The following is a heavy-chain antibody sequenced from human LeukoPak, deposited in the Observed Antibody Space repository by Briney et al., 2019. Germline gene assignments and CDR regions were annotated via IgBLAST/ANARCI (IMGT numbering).Heavy chain of an antibody. CDR3: ARGIGRLLWFGEPYFDY. Sequence: ASVKVSCKASGGTFSSYAISWVRQAPGQGLEWMGGSIPIFGTANYAQKFQGRVTITRDTSASTAYMELSSLRSEDTAVYYCARGIGRLLWFGEPYFDYWGQGTLVTVSS. CDR2: SIPIFGTA. J-gene: IGHJ4*02. D-gene: IGHD3-10*01. V-gene: IGHV1-69*05. CDR1: GGTFSSYA.